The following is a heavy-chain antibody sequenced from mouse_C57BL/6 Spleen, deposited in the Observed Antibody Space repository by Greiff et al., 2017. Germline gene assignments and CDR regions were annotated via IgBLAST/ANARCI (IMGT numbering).Heavy chain of an antibody. V-gene: IGHV7-3*01. J-gene: IGHJ2*01. Sequence: EVMLVESGGGLVQPGGSLSLSCAASGFTFTDYYMSWVRQPPGKALEWLGFIRNKANGYTTEYSASVKGRFTISRDNSQSILYLQMNALRAEDSATYYCARPRYYEYGYYLDYGGQGTTLTVSS. CDR3: ARPRYYEYGYYLDY. D-gene: IGHD2-4*01. CDR2: IRNKANGYTT. CDR1: GFTFTDYY.